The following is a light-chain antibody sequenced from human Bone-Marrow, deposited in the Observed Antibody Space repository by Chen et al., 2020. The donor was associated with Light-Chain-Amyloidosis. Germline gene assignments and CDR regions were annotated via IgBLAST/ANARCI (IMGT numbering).Light chain of an antibody. CDR2: MAS. Sequence: DTHMTQSPSTLSASVGDRVTITCRARHSISSLLAWYQQKPGKAPNLLISMASRLGRGVPSRFSGSGSGTEFTLTSSSLQPDDVATYYCQQYHVYSTFGQGTKVEIK. CDR1: HSISSL. CDR3: QQYHVYST. J-gene: IGKJ1*01. V-gene: IGKV1-5*03.